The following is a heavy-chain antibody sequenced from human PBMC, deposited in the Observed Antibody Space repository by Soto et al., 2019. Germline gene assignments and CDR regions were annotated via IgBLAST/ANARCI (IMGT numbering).Heavy chain of an antibody. D-gene: IGHD1-26*01. J-gene: IGHJ5*02. Sequence: VASVKVSCKASGYTFTGYYMHWVRQAPGQGLEWMGWINPNSGGTNYAQKFQGRVTMTRDTSISTAYMELSRLRSDDTAVYYCARDPIVGAMGNWFDPWGQGTRVTVSS. CDR1: GYTFTGYY. CDR3: ARDPIVGAMGNWFDP. V-gene: IGHV1-2*02. CDR2: INPNSGGT.